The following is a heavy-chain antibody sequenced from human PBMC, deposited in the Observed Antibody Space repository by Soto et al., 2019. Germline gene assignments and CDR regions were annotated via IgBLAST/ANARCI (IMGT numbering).Heavy chain of an antibody. CDR3: ARDDIPGIAVATYGMDV. CDR2: IWYDGSNE. CDR1: GFIFSNFG. V-gene: IGHV3-33*01. J-gene: IGHJ6*02. D-gene: IGHD6-19*01. Sequence: GGSLRLACAASGFIFSNFGMHWFRQAPGKGLEWVAVIWYDGSNEYYADSVKGRFTISKDNSKNTLYLQMNSLRAEDTAVYYCARDDIPGIAVATYGMDVWGQGTTVTVSS.